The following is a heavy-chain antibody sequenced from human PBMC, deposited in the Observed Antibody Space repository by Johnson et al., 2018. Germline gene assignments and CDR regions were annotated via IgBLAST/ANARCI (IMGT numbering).Heavy chain of an antibody. D-gene: IGHD3-22*01. J-gene: IGHJ1*01. CDR1: GFTVSSNY. CDR2: IYSGGST. CDR3: ARAYYYDSSPFQR. Sequence: VQLVQSGGGLVQPGGSLRLSCAASGFTVSSNYMSWVRQAPGKGLEWVSVIYSGGSTYYADSVKGRFTISRGNSKNTLYLQMNSRRAEDTAVYYCARAYYYDSSPFQRWGQGTLVTVSS. V-gene: IGHV3-66*02.